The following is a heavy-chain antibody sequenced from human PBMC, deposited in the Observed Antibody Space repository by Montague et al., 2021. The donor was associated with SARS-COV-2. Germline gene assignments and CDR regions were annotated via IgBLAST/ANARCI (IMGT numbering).Heavy chain of an antibody. J-gene: IGHJ3*02. V-gene: IGHV4-31*03. CDR3: ARVDNLVQGVLPAEDAFDI. CDR2: IYYSGST. Sequence: TLSLTCTVSGGSISSGGYYWSWIRQHAGKGLEWIGYIYYSGSTYYNPSLKSRVTISVDTSKNQFSLKLSSVTAADTAVYYCARVDNLVQGVLPAEDAFDIWGQGTMVTVSS. D-gene: IGHD3-10*01. CDR1: GGSISSGGYY.